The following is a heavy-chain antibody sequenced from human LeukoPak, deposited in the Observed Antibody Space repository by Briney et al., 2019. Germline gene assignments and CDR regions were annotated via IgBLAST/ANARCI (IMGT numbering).Heavy chain of an antibody. V-gene: IGHV3-30*03. CDR1: GFTFSSYG. J-gene: IGHJ3*02. CDR2: ISYDGSNK. CDR3: ARGGLYYYGSGSSDAFDI. Sequence: PGGSLRLSCAASGFTFSSYGMHWVRQAPGKGLEWVAVISYDGSNKYYADSVKGRFTISRDNSKNTLYLQMSSLRAEDTAVYYCARGGLYYYGSGSSDAFDIWGQGTMVTVSS. D-gene: IGHD3-10*01.